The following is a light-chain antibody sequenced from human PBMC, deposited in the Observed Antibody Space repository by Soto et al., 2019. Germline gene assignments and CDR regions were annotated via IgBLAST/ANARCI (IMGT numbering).Light chain of an antibody. Sequence: DIQMTQSPSTLSASVGDRVTITCRANQSISNWLAWYQQKPGKAPKLLIYDASSLESGVPSRFSGSGSGTEFTLTISSLQPDDFATYYCQQYNSYLYTFGQGTKVDIK. CDR3: QQYNSYLYT. CDR2: DAS. CDR1: QSISNW. J-gene: IGKJ2*01. V-gene: IGKV1-5*01.